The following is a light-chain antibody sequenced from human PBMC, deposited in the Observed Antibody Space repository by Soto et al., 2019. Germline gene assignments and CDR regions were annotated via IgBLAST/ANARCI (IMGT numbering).Light chain of an antibody. CDR3: LQSYSSLET. CDR2: SAS. CDR1: QACGTY. V-gene: IGKV1-39*01. J-gene: IGKJ3*01. Sequence: DIPMTQSPSSLPASVGDRVTITCRASQACGTYLYWYQHKPGKAPKLLIYSASTLQSGAPSRFSGSGSGTELTLTISSLQPEDFATYYCLQSYSSLETFSPGTRVDMK.